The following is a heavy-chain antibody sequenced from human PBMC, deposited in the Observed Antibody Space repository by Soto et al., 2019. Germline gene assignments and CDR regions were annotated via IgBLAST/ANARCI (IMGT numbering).Heavy chain of an antibody. CDR2: IYYSGST. V-gene: IGHV4-59*01. CDR1: GGSISSYY. D-gene: IGHD6-13*01. Sequence: SETLSLTCTVSGGSISSYYWSWIRQPPGKGLEWIGYIYYSGSTNYNPSLKSRVTISVDTSKNQFSLKLSSVTAADTAVYYCARLIGAAAGADYYYYGMDVWGQGNTVTVSS. CDR3: ARLIGAAAGADYYYYGMDV. J-gene: IGHJ6*02.